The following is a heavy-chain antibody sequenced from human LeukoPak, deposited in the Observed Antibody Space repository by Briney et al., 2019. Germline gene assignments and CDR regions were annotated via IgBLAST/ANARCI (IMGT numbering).Heavy chain of an antibody. V-gene: IGHV3-7*03. Sequence: GGSLRLSCAASGFTFSSYWMSWVRQAPGKGLEGVANIKQDGSEKYYVDSVKGRFTISRDNAKNSLYLQMNSLRAEDTAVYYCARRTYYDILTGYPHFGYWGQGTLVTVSS. CDR1: GFTFSSYW. CDR3: ARRTYYDILTGYPHFGY. J-gene: IGHJ4*02. CDR2: IKQDGSEK. D-gene: IGHD3-9*01.